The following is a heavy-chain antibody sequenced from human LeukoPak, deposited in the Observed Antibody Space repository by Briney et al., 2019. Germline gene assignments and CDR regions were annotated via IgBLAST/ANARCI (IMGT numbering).Heavy chain of an antibody. CDR3: ARAYWSRFDY. CDR1: GFTFRDYW. J-gene: IGHJ4*02. Sequence: HPGGSLRLSCAVSGFTFRDYWMTWVRQAPGKGLEWVANMNPDGSENYYVDSMKGRFTISRDNAKNSLFLQMNSLRPEDTAVYYCARAYWSRFDYWGQGTLVTVSS. V-gene: IGHV3-7*01. CDR2: MNPDGSEN. D-gene: IGHD1-1*01.